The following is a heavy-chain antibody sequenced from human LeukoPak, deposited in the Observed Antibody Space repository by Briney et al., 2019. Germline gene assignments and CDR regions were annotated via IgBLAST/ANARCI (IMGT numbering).Heavy chain of an antibody. CDR2: SYHSGST. CDR1: GYSISTSYY. V-gene: IGHV4-38-2*02. J-gene: IGHJ5*02. D-gene: IGHD3-10*01. CDR3: ARGRPDGSGSYYKFDP. Sequence: SETLSLTCTVSGYSISTSYYWGWIRQPPGKGLEWIGSSYHSGSTYYNPSLKSRVTISVNTSKKQFSLKLSSVTAADTAVYYCARGRPDGSGSYYKFDPWGQGTLVTVSS.